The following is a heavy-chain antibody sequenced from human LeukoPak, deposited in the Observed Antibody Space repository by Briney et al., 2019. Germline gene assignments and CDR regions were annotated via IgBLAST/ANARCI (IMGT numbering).Heavy chain of an antibody. CDR3: ARWQCPIKEKNCNFDY. CDR1: GFTVSSNY. CDR2: IYSGGST. J-gene: IGHJ4*02. Sequence: GGSLRLSCAASGFTVSSNYMSWVRQAPGKGLEWVSVIYSGGSTYYADSVKGRLTISRDNSKNTLYLQMNSLRAEDTAVYYCARWQCPIKEKNCNFDYWGQGTLVTVSS. V-gene: IGHV3-53*01. D-gene: IGHD6-19*01.